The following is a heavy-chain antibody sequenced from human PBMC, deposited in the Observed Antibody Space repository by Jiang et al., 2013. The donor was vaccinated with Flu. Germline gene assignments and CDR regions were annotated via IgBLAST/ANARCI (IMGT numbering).Heavy chain of an antibody. CDR2: ISAYNGNT. J-gene: IGHJ5*02. D-gene: IGHD3-22*01. CDR3: ARDRRGATYYYDSSGYNWFDP. Sequence: EWMGWISAYNGNTNYAQKXQGRVTMTTDTSTSTAYMELRSLRSDDTAVYYCARDRRGATYYYDSSGYNWFDPWGQGTLVTVSS. V-gene: IGHV1-18*01.